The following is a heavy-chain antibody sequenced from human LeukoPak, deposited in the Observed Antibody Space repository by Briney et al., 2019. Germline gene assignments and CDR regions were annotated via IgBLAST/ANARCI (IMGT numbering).Heavy chain of an antibody. D-gene: IGHD2-2*01. CDR2: INHSGST. CDR1: GGSFSGYY. V-gene: IGHV4-34*01. Sequence: PSETLSLTCAVYGGSFSGYYWSWIRQPPGKGLEWIGEINHSGSTNYNPSLKSRVTISVDTSKNQFSLKLSSVTAADTAVYYCASTRAGIVVVPAAAIKPFDYWGQGTLVTVSS. J-gene: IGHJ4*02. CDR3: ASTRAGIVVVPAAAIKPFDY.